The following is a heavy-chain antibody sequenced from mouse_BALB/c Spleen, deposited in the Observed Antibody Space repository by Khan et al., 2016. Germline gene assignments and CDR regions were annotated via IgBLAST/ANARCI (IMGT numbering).Heavy chain of an antibody. V-gene: IGHV3-1*02. Sequence: EVQLQESGPDLVKPSQSLSLTCTVAGYSITSGYSWHWLRQLPGNKLEWMGYIHYSGSTNHNPSLKSRISITRDTSKNQFFLQLNSVTTEDTPRNYCARYGYYAIDYWGPGTSVTVSS. CDR3: ARYGYYAIDY. J-gene: IGHJ4*01. D-gene: IGHD1-1*02. CDR2: IHYSGST. CDR1: GYSITSGYS.